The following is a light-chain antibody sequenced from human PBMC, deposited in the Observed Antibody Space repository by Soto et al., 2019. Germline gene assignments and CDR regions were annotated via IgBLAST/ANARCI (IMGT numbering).Light chain of an antibody. V-gene: IGLV2-11*01. Sequence: QSVLTQPRSVSGSPGQSVTVSCTGTCSDVGGYNYVSWYQQHPGKAPKLMIYDVSKRPSGVPDRFSGSKSGNTASLTISGLQAEDEPDYYCCSYAGSSSYVFGTGTKVTFL. J-gene: IGLJ1*01. CDR2: DVS. CDR1: CSDVGGYNY. CDR3: CSYAGSSSYV.